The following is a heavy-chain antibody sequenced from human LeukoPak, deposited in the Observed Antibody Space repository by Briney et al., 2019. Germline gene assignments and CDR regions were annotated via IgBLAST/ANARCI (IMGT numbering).Heavy chain of an antibody. Sequence: GESLKISFKGYGYSFTTYWIGWVRPMPGKGLEWMGIIYPGDSDTRYSPSFQGHVTISADKSITTAYLQWSSLRASDTAIYYCARRMSTSEYFEYWGQGTLVSVSS. V-gene: IGHV5-51*01. D-gene: IGHD1-14*01. CDR1: GYSFTTYW. CDR2: IYPGDSDT. J-gene: IGHJ4*02. CDR3: ARRMSTSEYFEY.